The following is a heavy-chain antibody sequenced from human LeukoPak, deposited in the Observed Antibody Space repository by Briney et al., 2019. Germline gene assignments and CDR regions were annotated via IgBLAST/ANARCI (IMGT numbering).Heavy chain of an antibody. J-gene: IGHJ5*02. D-gene: IGHD3-10*01. V-gene: IGHV4-59*08. Sequence: PSETLSRTCTVSGGSISSYYWSWIRQPPGKGLEGIGYIYYSGSTNYNPSLKSRVTISVDTSKNQFSLKLSSVTAADTAVYYCARHGPVVGLWFGELLGSNWFDPWGQGTLVTVSS. CDR1: GGSISSYY. CDR3: ARHGPVVGLWFGELLGSNWFDP. CDR2: IYYSGST.